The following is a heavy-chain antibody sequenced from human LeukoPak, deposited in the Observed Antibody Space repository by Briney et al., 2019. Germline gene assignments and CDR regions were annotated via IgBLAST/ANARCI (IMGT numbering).Heavy chain of an antibody. V-gene: IGHV4-59*08. CDR1: GGSISGYY. Sequence: SETLSLTCTVSGGSISGYYWSCIRQPPGKGLEWIGYIYYTGSTNYNPSLKSRVTISVDTSKNQFSLKLSSVTAADTAVYYCARRGGHGGSFDYWGQGTLVTVSS. D-gene: IGHD4-23*01. CDR3: ARRGGHGGSFDY. J-gene: IGHJ4*02. CDR2: IYYTGST.